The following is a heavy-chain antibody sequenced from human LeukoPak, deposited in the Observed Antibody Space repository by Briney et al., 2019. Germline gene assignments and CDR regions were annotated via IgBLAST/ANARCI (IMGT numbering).Heavy chain of an antibody. J-gene: IGHJ6*02. CDR1: VFTFSSYD. CDR3: ARGPGNTLYYGMDV. Sequence: GGSLRLSCAASVFTFSSYDMYWVRQAPGEGLEWVAVIWYDESNKYYADSVKGLFTISRDNSKNTLYLQMNSLRAEDTAVYYCARGPGNTLYYGMDVWGQGTTVTVSS. CDR2: IWYDESNK. D-gene: IGHD3-10*01. V-gene: IGHV3-33*01.